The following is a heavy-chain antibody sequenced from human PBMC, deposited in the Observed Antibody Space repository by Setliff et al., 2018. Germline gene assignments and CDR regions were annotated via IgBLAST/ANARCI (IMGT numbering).Heavy chain of an antibody. D-gene: IGHD1-26*01. J-gene: IGHJ4*02. Sequence: PGGSLRLSCSASGFSFSKFAMSWVRQSPGKGLEGVSGISGSGTSTNFADSVKGRFTISRDNFKNTLYLQMNSLRVEDTAVYYCAKWERGTTSDYFDYWGQGALVTVSS. CDR3: AKWERGTTSDYFDY. CDR2: ISGSGTST. CDR1: GFSFSKFA. V-gene: IGHV3-23*01.